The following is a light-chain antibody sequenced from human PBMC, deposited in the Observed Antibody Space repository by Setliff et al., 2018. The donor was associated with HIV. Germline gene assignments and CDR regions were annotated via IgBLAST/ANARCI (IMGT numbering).Light chain of an antibody. Sequence: QSALAQPASVSGSPGQSITISCTGSSSDIGRYNLVSWYQQHPGKAPKLMIYQATKRPSGVSNRFSGSKSGNTASLTISGLQAEDEADYYCCSNTGSNTYVFGSGTKVTVL. V-gene: IGLV2-23*01. CDR3: CSNTGSNTYV. CDR1: SSDIGRYNL. J-gene: IGLJ1*01. CDR2: QAT.